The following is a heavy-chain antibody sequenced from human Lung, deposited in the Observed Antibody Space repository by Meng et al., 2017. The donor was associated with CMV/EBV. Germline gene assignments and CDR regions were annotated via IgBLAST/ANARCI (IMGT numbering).Heavy chain of an antibody. CDR3: PRDLFLHYDFWSGSRCIDV. Sequence: SCAASGFTFSSHTMYWVRQAPGKGLEWVATTSYDGYNEYYAVSVKGRFTISRDISKNTLYLQMDGLRAEDTSVYYCPRDLFLHYDFWSGSRCIDVWXQRTXVTVSS. J-gene: IGHJ6*02. D-gene: IGHD3-3*01. V-gene: IGHV3-30-3*01. CDR1: GFTFSSHT. CDR2: TSYDGYNE.